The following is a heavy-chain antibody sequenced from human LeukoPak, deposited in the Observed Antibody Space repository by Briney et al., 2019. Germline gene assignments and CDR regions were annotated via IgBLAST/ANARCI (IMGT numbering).Heavy chain of an antibody. CDR2: ISPNSGGT. CDR3: ARVAGAGTGGIYY. CDR1: GYVFTGYY. D-gene: IGHD6-19*01. V-gene: IGHV1-2*02. Sequence: GASVKVSCKASGYVFTGYYMHWVRQAPGQGLEWMGWISPNSGGTHYAQKFQGRVTMTRDTSINTAYMELSRLRSDDSAVYYCARVAGAGTGGIYYWGQGTLVTVSS. J-gene: IGHJ4*02.